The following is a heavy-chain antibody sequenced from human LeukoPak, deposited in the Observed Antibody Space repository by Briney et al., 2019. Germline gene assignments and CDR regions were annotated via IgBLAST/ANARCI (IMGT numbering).Heavy chain of an antibody. Sequence: SETLSLTCTVSGGSTSSDHWSWIRQPPEKGLEWIGCIYYSGSTNYNPSLKSRVTISVDTSKNQFSLKLSSVTAADTAVYYCARDNNGGYLDYWGQGTLVTVSS. V-gene: IGHV4-59*01. D-gene: IGHD4-23*01. CDR1: GGSTSSDH. J-gene: IGHJ4*02. CDR2: IYYSGST. CDR3: ARDNNGGYLDY.